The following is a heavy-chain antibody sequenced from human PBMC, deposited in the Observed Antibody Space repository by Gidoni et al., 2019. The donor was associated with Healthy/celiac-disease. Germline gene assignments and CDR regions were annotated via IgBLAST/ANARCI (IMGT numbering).Heavy chain of an antibody. V-gene: IGHV5-10-1*03. J-gene: IGHJ6*02. Sequence: EVQLVQSGAEGKKHGESLRISCTGSGSSFTSDWISWVRQMPGKGLAWLGRIDPSDTYTNYSPSFQGHVTISADKSISTAYLQWSSLKASDTAMYYCARLGRALYGMDVWCQGTTVTVSS. CDR3: ARLGRALYGMDV. CDR1: GSSFTSDW. CDR2: IDPSDTYT.